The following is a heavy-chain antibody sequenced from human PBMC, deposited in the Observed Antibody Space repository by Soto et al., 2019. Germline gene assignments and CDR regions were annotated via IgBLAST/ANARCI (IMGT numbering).Heavy chain of an antibody. CDR3: ARESTRHAWFAP. J-gene: IGHJ5*02. CDR1: GGTLSSYA. Sequence: SVKVSCKASGGTLSSYAISWVRQAPGQGLEWMGGIIPIFGTANYAQKFQGRVTITADKSTSTAYMELSSLRSEYTAVYYCARESTRHAWFAPWGQGPLVTVS. V-gene: IGHV1-69*06. CDR2: IIPIFGTA.